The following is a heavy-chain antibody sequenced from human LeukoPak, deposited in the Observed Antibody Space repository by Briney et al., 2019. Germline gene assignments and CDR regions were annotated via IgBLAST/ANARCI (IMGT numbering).Heavy chain of an antibody. D-gene: IGHD2-2*01. CDR3: ARVARCTSCFDVDY. J-gene: IGHJ4*02. CDR1: GYAITSAYY. CDR2: VFLKGST. Sequence: SETLSLTCTVSGYAITSAYYWGWIRQPPGKGLEWIGSVFLKGSTCYNPSLKSRVTISVDTSKNHFSLTLSSVTAADTAVYYCARVARCTSCFDVDYWGQGTLVTVSS. V-gene: IGHV4-38-2*02.